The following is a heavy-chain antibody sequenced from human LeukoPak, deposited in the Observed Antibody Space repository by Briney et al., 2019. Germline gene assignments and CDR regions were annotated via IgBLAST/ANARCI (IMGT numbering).Heavy chain of an antibody. CDR3: ARDLSGGDYVPSHY. D-gene: IGHD4-17*01. CDR2: FDPEDGET. Sequence: ASVKVSCKASGYTLTELSMHWMRQAPGKGLEWMGGFDPEDGETIYAQKFQGRVTMTRDTSTSTVYMELSSLRSEDTAVYYCARDLSGGDYVPSHYWGQGTLVTVSS. V-gene: IGHV1-24*01. CDR1: GYTLTELS. J-gene: IGHJ4*02.